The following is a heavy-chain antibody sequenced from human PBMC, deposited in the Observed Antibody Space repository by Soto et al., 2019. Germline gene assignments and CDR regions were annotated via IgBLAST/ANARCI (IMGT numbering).Heavy chain of an antibody. Sequence: PSETLSLTCNVSGGSINSAGYYWSWIRQHPGKGLEWIGEINHSGSTNYNPSLKSRVTISVDTSKNQFSLKLSSVTAADTAVYYCARCTYYYDSSGFRTYYFDYWGQGTLVTVSS. CDR2: INHSGST. V-gene: IGHV4-61*08. CDR3: ARCTYYYDSSGFRTYYFDY. CDR1: GGSINSAGYY. D-gene: IGHD3-22*01. J-gene: IGHJ4*02.